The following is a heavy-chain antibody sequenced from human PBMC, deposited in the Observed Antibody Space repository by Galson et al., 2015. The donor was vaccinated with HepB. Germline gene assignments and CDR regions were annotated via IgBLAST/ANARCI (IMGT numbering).Heavy chain of an antibody. Sequence: SLRLSCAASGFTFSSYSMNWVRQAPGKGLEWVSYISSSSSTIYYADSVKGRFTISRDNAKNSLYLQMNSLRAEDTAVYYCAKEDGGSGSSNLCFDYWGQGTLVTVSS. CDR3: AKEDGGSGSSNLCFDY. V-gene: IGHV3-48*01. CDR2: ISSSSSTI. D-gene: IGHD1-26*01. CDR1: GFTFSSYS. J-gene: IGHJ4*02.